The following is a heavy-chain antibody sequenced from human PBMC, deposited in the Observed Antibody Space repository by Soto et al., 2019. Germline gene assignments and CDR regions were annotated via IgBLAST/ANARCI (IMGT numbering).Heavy chain of an antibody. CDR3: AKEQAPADVYGDNDY. D-gene: IGHD4-17*01. J-gene: IGHJ4*02. CDR1: VFTFSSYA. Sequence: PGGSLSLSCAASVFTFSSYAMSWVRQAPGKGLEWVSAISGSGGSTYYADSVKGRFTISRDNSKNTLYLQMNSLRAEDTAVYYCAKEQAPADVYGDNDYWGQGTLVTVSS. CDR2: ISGSGGST. V-gene: IGHV3-23*01.